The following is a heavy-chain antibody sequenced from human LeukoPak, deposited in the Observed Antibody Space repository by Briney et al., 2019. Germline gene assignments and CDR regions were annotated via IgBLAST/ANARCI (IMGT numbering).Heavy chain of an antibody. V-gene: IGHV1-46*01. CDR1: GYTFTSYY. CDR2: INPSGGST. D-gene: IGHD3-10*01. J-gene: IGHJ4*02. Sequence: ASVKVSCKASGYTFTSYYMHWVRQAPGQGLEWMGIINPSGGSTSYAQKFQGRVTMTRDTSTSTVYMELSSLRPEDTAVYYCARDLPHYYGSGSYYRPDLFDYWGPGTLVTVSS. CDR3: ARDLPHYYGSGSYYRPDLFDY.